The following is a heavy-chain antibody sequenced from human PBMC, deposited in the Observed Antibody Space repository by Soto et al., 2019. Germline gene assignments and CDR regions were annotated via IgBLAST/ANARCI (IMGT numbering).Heavy chain of an antibody. Sequence: GGSLRLSCAASGFTFSSYGMSWVRQAPGKGLEWVANIKQDGSEKYYVDSVKGRFTISRDNAKNSLYLQMNSLRAEDTAVYYCARDLGYCTDGVCYTGDDYWGQGTLVTVSS. CDR1: GFTFSSYG. D-gene: IGHD2-8*01. CDR2: IKQDGSEK. V-gene: IGHV3-7*01. J-gene: IGHJ4*02. CDR3: ARDLGYCTDGVCYTGDDY.